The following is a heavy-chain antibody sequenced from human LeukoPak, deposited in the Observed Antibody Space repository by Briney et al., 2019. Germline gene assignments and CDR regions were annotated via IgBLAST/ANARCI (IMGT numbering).Heavy chain of an antibody. CDR2: IRYDGSNK. V-gene: IGHV3-30*02. J-gene: IGHJ4*02. CDR1: GFTFSSYG. Sequence: GGSLRLSCAASGFTFSSYGMHWVRQAPVKGLEWVAFIRYDGSNKYYADSVKGRFTISRDNSKNTLYLQMNSLRAEDTAVYYCAKPELLWFGEFNYDYWGQGTLVTVSS. CDR3: AKPELLWFGEFNYDY. D-gene: IGHD3-10*01.